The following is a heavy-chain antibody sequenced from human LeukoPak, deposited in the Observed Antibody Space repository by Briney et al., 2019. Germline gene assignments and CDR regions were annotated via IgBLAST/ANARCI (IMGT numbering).Heavy chain of an antibody. D-gene: IGHD3-22*01. V-gene: IGHV3-23*01. CDR3: ARGGRYYDSSGYPIDY. CDR2: ITATSSST. J-gene: IGHJ4*02. Sequence: GGSLRLSCAASGFTFSSYGMSWVRQAPGKGLEWVSAITATSSSTHDADSVQGRFTISRDNSKNTLYLQVNSLRPEDTAVYYCARGGRYYDSSGYPIDYWGQGTLVTVSS. CDR1: GFTFSSYG.